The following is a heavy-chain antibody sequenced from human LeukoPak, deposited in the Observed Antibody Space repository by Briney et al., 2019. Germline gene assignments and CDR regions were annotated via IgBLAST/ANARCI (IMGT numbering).Heavy chain of an antibody. CDR2: IYYSGST. CDR3: ARDGSGGVIANIGGFDP. CDR1: GGSISSSSYY. V-gene: IGHV4-39*02. Sequence: PSETLSLTCTVSGGSISSSSYYWGWIRQPPGKGLEWIGSIYYSGSTYYNPSLKSRVTISVDTSKNQFSLKLSSVTAADTAVYYCARDGSGGVIANIGGFDPWGQGTLVTVSS. D-gene: IGHD3-16*02. J-gene: IGHJ5*02.